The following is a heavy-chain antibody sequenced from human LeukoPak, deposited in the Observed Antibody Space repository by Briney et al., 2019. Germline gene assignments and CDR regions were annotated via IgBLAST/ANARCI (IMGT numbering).Heavy chain of an antibody. CDR1: GFTFSDYA. D-gene: IGHD3-16*01. CDR3: AKLWGRHVWSFDY. V-gene: IGHV3-23*01. CDR2: IFKTGDTA. Sequence: GGSLRLSCAASGFTFSDYAMSWVRQAPGQGLEWVSTIFKTGDTAHYADIVRGRFTISRDNSKNTLSLQMNSLRAEDTAIYYCAKLWGRHVWSFDYWGQGALVTVSS. J-gene: IGHJ4*02.